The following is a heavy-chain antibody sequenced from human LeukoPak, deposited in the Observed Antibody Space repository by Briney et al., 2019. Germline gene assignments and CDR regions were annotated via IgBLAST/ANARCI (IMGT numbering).Heavy chain of an antibody. Sequence: GGSLRLSCAASGFTFSSYSMNWVRQAPGKGLGWVSSISSSSSYIYYADSVKGRFTISRDNAKNSLYLQMNSLRAEDTAMYYCARLWQQLVPDYWGQGTLVTVSS. J-gene: IGHJ4*02. CDR2: ISSSSSYI. CDR1: GFTFSSYS. V-gene: IGHV3-21*01. D-gene: IGHD6-13*01. CDR3: ARLWQQLVPDY.